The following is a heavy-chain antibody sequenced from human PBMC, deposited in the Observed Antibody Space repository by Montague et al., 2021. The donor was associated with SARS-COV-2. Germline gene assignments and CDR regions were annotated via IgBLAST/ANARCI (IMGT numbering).Heavy chain of an antibody. CDR3: ARGTKRVFTNDYDSSGYASDY. D-gene: IGHD3-22*01. J-gene: IGHJ4*02. Sequence: SETLSFTCAVSGGSFSGYYCSWIRLPPGKGMEWKGEINLSGSTKSNPSPKIRITISVDTSKNQFSLTLSSVTAAATAVAYCARGTKRVFTNDYDSSGYASDYWGQGTLVTVSS. V-gene: IGHV4-34*01. CDR2: INLSGST. CDR1: GGSFSGYY.